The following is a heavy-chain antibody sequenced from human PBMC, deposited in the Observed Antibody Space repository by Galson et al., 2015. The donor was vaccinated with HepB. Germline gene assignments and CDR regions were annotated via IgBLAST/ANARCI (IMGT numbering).Heavy chain of an antibody. CDR2: VIPIFGTA. CDR3: ARGDMDCSSTSCRPSVMDV. Sequence: SVKVSCKASGGTFSSYAISWVRQAPGQGLEWMGGVIPIFGTANCAQKFQGRVTITADESTSTAYMELSSLRSEDTAVYYCARGDMDCSSTSCRPSVMDVWGQGTTVTVSS. V-gene: IGHV1-69*13. D-gene: IGHD2-2*01. CDR1: GGTFSSYA. J-gene: IGHJ6*02.